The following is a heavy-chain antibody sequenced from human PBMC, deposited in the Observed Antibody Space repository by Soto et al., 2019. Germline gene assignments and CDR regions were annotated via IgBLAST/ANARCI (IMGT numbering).Heavy chain of an antibody. CDR2: ISGSGDST. V-gene: IGHV3-23*01. Sequence: VRLLESGGGLVQPGGSLRLSCAASGFTFSVYAMSWVRQAPGKGLEGVSGISGSGDSTHYADSVKGRFTVSRDNSKSMLYLQTNSLRAEDTAIYYCAKALYGGFTYWGQGTLVTVSS. J-gene: IGHJ4*02. CDR3: AKALYGGFTY. D-gene: IGHD3-10*01. CDR1: GFTFSVYA.